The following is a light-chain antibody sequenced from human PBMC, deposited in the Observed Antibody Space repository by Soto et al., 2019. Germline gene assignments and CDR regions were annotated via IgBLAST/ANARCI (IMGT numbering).Light chain of an antibody. J-gene: IGKJ2*01. CDR3: QQYGTSPVT. CDR1: QSVSSSY. V-gene: IGKV3-20*01. Sequence: EIVLTQSPGTLSLSPGERATLSCRASQSVSSSYLAWYQQKPGQAPRLLIYGASSRATGIPDRFSGSGSGTDFALTISRLEPEDFAVYYCQQYGTSPVTFGQGTKLEIK. CDR2: GAS.